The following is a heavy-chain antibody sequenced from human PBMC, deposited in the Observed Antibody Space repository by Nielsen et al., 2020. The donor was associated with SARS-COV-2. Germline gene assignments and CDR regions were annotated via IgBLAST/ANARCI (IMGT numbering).Heavy chain of an antibody. J-gene: IGHJ4*02. Sequence: WVRQPPGKGLEWIGSIHYSGSIFYNPSLKSRVIISVDASQNQFSLRLSSMTAADTAIYYCARGRNDYGGAFFDSWGLGALLTVSS. V-gene: IGHV4-39*07. CDR3: ARGRNDYGGAFFDS. CDR2: IHYSGSI. D-gene: IGHD4-23*01.